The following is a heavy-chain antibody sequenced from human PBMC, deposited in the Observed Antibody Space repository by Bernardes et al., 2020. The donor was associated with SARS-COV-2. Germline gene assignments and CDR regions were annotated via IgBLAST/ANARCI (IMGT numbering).Heavy chain of an antibody. V-gene: IGHV1-69*04. CDR3: AICPRRTTVVTPWFDP. J-gene: IGHJ5*02. D-gene: IGHD4-17*01. CDR1: GGTFSSYA. CDR2: IIPILGIA. Sequence: SVKVSCKASGGTFSSYAISWVRQAPGQGLEWMGRIIPILGIANYAQKFQGRVTITADKSTSTAYMELSSLRSEDTAVYYCAICPRRTTVVTPWFDPWGQGTLVTVSS.